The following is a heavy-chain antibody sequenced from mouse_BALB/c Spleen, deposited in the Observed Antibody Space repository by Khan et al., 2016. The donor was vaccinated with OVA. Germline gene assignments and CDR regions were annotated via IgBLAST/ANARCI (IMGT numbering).Heavy chain of an antibody. Sequence: EVELVESGGGLVQPGGSLRLSCTTSEFTFTDYYMSWVRQPPGEALEWLGFIRNKANGYTTEYSASVKGRFTISRDNSKSILFLQMNTLRAEDSATYYCARYGGSLALDYWGQGTSVTVSS. CDR1: EFTFTDYY. CDR2: IRNKANGYTT. J-gene: IGHJ4*01. V-gene: IGHV7-3*02. CDR3: ARYGGSLALDY.